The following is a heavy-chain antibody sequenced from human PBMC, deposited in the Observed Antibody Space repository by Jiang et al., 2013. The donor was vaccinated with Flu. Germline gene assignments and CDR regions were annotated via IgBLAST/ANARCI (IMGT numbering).Heavy chain of an antibody. CDR2: INPKRGDG. J-gene: IGHJ2*01. CDR1: DTTSSTT. D-gene: IGHD3-10*01. V-gene: IGHV1-2*02. Sequence: EVKKPGAVSEKSPASLLDTTSSTTIYTGCGQAPGQGLQWMAWINPKRGDGKYAQTFQGRITVTRDTSISTLYMELSSLTSDDTAMYYCARDSGRPGTYWYYDVWGRGAMITVSS. CDR3: ARDSGRPGTYWYYDV.